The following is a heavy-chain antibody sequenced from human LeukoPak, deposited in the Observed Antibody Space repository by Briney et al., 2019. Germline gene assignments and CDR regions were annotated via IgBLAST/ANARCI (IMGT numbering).Heavy chain of an antibody. CDR3: ARLQGYYGSGSYHFDY. D-gene: IGHD3-10*01. CDR2: IYYSGST. J-gene: IGHJ4*02. V-gene: IGHV4-39*01. CDR1: GGSISSSSYY. Sequence: PSETLSLTCTVSGGSISSSSYYWGWIRQPPGKGLEWIGSIYYSGSTYYNPSLKSRVTISVDTSKNQFSLKLSSVTGADTAVYYCARLQGYYGSGSYHFDYWGQGTLVTVSS.